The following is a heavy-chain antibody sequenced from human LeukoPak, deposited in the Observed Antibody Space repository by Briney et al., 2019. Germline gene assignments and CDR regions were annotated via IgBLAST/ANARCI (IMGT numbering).Heavy chain of an antibody. V-gene: IGHV3-23*01. CDR2: IRGSGGTP. CDR1: GFTFSNYA. CDR3: AKAVGYSGYQSFDY. J-gene: IGHJ4*02. Sequence: GGSLRLSCAASGFTFSNYAMAWVRQAPGKGLEWVSGIRGSGGTPYYADSVKGRFTNSRDNSKNTLYLQMNSLRAEDTAAYYCAKAVGYSGYQSFDYWGQGTLVTVSS. D-gene: IGHD5-12*01.